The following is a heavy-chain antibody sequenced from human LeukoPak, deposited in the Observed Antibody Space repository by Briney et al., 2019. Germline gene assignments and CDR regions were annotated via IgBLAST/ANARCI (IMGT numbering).Heavy chain of an antibody. V-gene: IGHV1-2*02. Sequence: ASVKVSCKASGYTFTSYYMHRVRQAPGQGLEWMGWINPNSGGTNYAQKFQSRVTMTRDTSISTAYMELSRLRSDDTAVYYCARGHFYCSGGSCTSPPDFDYWGQGTLVTVSS. D-gene: IGHD2-15*01. CDR1: GYTFTSYY. CDR3: ARGHFYCSGGSCTSPPDFDY. CDR2: INPNSGGT. J-gene: IGHJ4*02.